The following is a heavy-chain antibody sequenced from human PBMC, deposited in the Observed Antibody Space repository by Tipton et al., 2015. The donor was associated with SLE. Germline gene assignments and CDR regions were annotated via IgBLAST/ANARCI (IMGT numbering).Heavy chain of an antibody. V-gene: IGHV1-3*01. CDR3: AKMMGVAPGRNNYVDY. J-gene: IGHJ4*02. Sequence: QVQLVQSGAEVKKPGASVKVSCKASGYTFTSYPMHWVRQAPGQGLEWMGSITPGNGDTKYSQKFQGRVTITRDTSANIVYMDLSSLRSEDSAVYYCAKMMGVAPGRNNYVDYGGQGTLVTVSS. CDR1: GYTFTSYP. CDR2: ITPGNGDT. D-gene: IGHD1-26*01.